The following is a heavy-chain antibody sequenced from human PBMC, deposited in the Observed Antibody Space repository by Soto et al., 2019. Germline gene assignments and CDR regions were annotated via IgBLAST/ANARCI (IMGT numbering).Heavy chain of an antibody. CDR1: GGSISSSSYY. J-gene: IGHJ5*02. CDR2: INYRGTT. Sequence: QLQLQESGPGLVTTSETLSLTCTVAGGSISSSSYYLAWIRQPPGKGLEWIGSINYRGTTYYIAYLKSRVTISIDTSKNQFSLRMNSVTAADTAVYYCAGLVACSGGSCRFDPWGQGTLVTVSS. CDR3: AGLVACSGGSCRFDP. D-gene: IGHD2-15*01. V-gene: IGHV4-39*01.